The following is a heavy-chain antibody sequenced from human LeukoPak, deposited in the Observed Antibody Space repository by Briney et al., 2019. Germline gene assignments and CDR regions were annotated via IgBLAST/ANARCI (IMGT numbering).Heavy chain of an antibody. Sequence: PGGSLRLSCAASGFTFSSYSMNWVRQAPGKGLEWVSSISSSSSYIYYADSVKGRFTISRDNAKNSPYLQMNSLRAEDTAVYYCARDPGSGYADDAFDIWGQGTMVTVSS. CDR2: ISSSSSYI. CDR1: GFTFSSYS. D-gene: IGHD3-3*01. V-gene: IGHV3-21*01. J-gene: IGHJ3*02. CDR3: ARDPGSGYADDAFDI.